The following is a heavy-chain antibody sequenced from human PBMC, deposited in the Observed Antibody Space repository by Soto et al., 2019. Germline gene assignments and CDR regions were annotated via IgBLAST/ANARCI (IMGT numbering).Heavy chain of an antibody. V-gene: IGHV3-13*01. CDR3: ARWGSAFDF. J-gene: IGHJ4*02. CDR1: GFTFSSHD. CDR2: IGTAADT. Sequence: GGSLRLSCAASGFTFSSHDMHWVRQATGKGLEWVSTIGTAADTYYPDSVEGRFTVSRENAKDSLYLQMNSLRAEDTAVYYCARWGSAFDFWGQGTLVTVSS. D-gene: IGHD7-27*01.